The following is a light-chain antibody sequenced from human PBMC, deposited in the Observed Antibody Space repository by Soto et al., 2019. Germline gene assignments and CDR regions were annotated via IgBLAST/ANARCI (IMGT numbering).Light chain of an antibody. J-gene: IGKJ5*01. CDR3: QQYGSSPIT. Sequence: PGERATLSCRASQSVSTYLAWYQQKPGQAPRLLIYDAFNRATGVPARFRGSGSGTDFTLTVSRLEPEDFAVYYCQQYGSSPITFGQGTRLEIK. CDR1: QSVSTY. CDR2: DAF. V-gene: IGKV3-20*01.